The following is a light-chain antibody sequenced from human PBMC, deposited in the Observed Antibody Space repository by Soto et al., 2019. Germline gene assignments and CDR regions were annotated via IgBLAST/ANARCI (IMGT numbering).Light chain of an antibody. Sequence: QSVLTQPPSASGSPGQSVTISCTGTYSDVGGSNYVSWYQQHPGKAPKLVIYEVIKRPSGVPDRFSGSRSGNTASLTVSRLQAEDEADYYCSSNVVGTNLKIFGGGTKVTVL. CDR2: EVI. CDR3: SSNVVGTNLKI. CDR1: YSDVGGSNY. V-gene: IGLV2-8*01. J-gene: IGLJ2*01.